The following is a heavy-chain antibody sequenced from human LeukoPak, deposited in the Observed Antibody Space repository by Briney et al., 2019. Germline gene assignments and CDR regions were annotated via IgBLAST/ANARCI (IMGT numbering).Heavy chain of an antibody. J-gene: IGHJ4*02. Sequence: GRSLRPSYAASAFTVVVYAMHWGRQAPRKGLEWVSGISWNSGSIGYADSVKGRFTISRDNAKNSLYLQMNSLRAEDTALYYCAKGRWLQSPFDYWGQGTLVTVSS. D-gene: IGHD5-24*01. V-gene: IGHV3-9*01. CDR1: AFTVVVYA. CDR3: AKGRWLQSPFDY. CDR2: ISWNSGSI.